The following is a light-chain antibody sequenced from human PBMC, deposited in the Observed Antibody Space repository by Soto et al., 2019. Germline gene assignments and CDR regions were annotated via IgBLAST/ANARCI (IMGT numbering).Light chain of an antibody. Sequence: EIVMTQSPATLSVSPWERATLSCRASQSVGSNVAWYQQKPGQAPRLLLYGASSRATGIPARVSGSGSGTDFTLTISSLQSDDVGVYYCQQYNERPPWTFGQGTKVDI. V-gene: IGKV3-15*01. J-gene: IGKJ1*01. CDR1: QSVGSN. CDR3: QQYNERPPWT. CDR2: GAS.